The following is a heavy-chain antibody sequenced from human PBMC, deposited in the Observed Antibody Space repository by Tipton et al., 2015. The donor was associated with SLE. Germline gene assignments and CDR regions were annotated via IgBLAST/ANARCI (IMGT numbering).Heavy chain of an antibody. V-gene: IGHV4-38-2*01. D-gene: IGHD1-14*01. Sequence: TLSLTCAVSGYSISSGYYWGWIRQPPGKGLEWIGSIYHSGSTYYNPSLKSRVTISVDTSKNQFSLKLSSVTAADTAVYYCARTPSFTSGTDWGQGTLVTVSS. CDR2: IYHSGST. CDR3: ARTPSFTSGTD. CDR1: GYSISSGYY. J-gene: IGHJ4*01.